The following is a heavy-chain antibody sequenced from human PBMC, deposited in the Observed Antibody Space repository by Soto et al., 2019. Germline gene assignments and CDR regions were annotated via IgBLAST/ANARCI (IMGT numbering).Heavy chain of an antibody. D-gene: IGHD2-8*01. V-gene: IGHV1-69*12. CDR1: GGTFSSYA. Sequence: QVQLVQSGAEVKKPGSSVKVSCKASGGTFSSYAISWVRQAPGQGLEWMGGIIPIFGTANYAQKFQGRVTITADESTSTGYMELSSVRSEDTAVYYCARAGYCTNGVCYTEYYYYYYGMDVWGQGTTVTVAS. J-gene: IGHJ6*02. CDR2: IIPIFGTA. CDR3: ARAGYCTNGVCYTEYYYYYYGMDV.